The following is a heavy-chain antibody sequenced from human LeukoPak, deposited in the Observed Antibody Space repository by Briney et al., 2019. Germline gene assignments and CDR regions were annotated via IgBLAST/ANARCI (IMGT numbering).Heavy chain of an antibody. CDR2: IYYSGGA. CDR3: ARDASTRKYFQH. D-gene: IGHD3-16*01. CDR1: NSYISDYY. Sequence: SETLSLTCTVSNSYISDYYWSWIRQPPGKGLEWIGYIYYSGGADYNPSLKSRVTVSVDTSKNQFSLKLTSVTAADTAVYYRARDASTRKYFQHWGQGTLVTVSS. V-gene: IGHV4-59*01. J-gene: IGHJ1*01.